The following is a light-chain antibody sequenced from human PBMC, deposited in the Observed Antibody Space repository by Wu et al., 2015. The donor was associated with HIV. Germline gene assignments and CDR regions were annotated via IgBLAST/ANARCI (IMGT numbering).Light chain of an antibody. CDR3: QQYNSYPLT. Sequence: DILMTQSPSTLSASVGDRVTITCRASETISGWLAWYQQKPGKAPKLLIYQASILENGVPSRFSGSRSGTEFTLAITGLQPDDFATYFCQQYNSYPLTFGGGTKVEIK. J-gene: IGKJ4*01. CDR2: QAS. V-gene: IGKV1-5*03. CDR1: ETISGW.